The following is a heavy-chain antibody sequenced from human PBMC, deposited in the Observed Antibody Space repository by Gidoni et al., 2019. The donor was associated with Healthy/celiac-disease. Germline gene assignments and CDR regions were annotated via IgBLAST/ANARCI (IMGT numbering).Heavy chain of an antibody. CDR1: GFTFCSYW. CDR2: INSDGSST. D-gene: IGHD3-3*01. V-gene: IGHV3-74*01. Sequence: VQLVESGGGLVQPGGSLRLSCAASGFTFCSYWMHWVRQAPGKGLVWVSRINSDGSSTSYADSVKGRFTISRDNAKNTLYLQMNSLRAEDTAVYYCARGGDFWSGYYSYYFDYWGQGTLVTVSS. CDR3: ARGGDFWSGYYSYYFDY. J-gene: IGHJ4*02.